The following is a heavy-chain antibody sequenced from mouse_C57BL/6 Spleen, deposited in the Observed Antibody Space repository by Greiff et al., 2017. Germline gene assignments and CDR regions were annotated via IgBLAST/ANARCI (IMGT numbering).Heavy chain of an antibody. J-gene: IGHJ2*01. CDR2: FYPGTGSI. Sequence: VQLVESGAELVKPGASVTLSCKASGYTFTEYAMHWVKQRSVQGLEWIGFFYPGTGSIAYNEKFKVKATLTADKSSSTVYMELSRLTSEDSAVYFCERKEYYYGSSYFDDWGQGTTLTVSS. D-gene: IGHD1-1*01. V-gene: IGHV1-62-2*01. CDR3: ERKEYYYGSSYFDD. CDR1: GYTFTEYA.